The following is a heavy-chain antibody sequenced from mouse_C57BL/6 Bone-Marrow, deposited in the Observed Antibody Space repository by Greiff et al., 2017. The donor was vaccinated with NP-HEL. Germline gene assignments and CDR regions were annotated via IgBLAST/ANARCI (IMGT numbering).Heavy chain of an antibody. Sequence: QVQLQQSGAELVRPGTSVKMSCKASGYTFTNYWIGWAKQRPGHGLEWIGDIYPGGGYTNYNEKFKGKATLTADKSSSTAYMQFSSLTSEDSAIYYCARGIYYRYEGYFDYWGQGTTLTVSS. V-gene: IGHV1-63*01. D-gene: IGHD2-2*01. J-gene: IGHJ2*01. CDR3: ARGIYYRYEGYFDY. CDR1: GYTFTNYW. CDR2: IYPGGGYT.